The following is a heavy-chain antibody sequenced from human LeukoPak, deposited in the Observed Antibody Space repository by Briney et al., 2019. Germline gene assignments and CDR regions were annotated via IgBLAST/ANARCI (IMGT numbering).Heavy chain of an antibody. CDR2: IHYSGTT. J-gene: IGHJ5*02. Sequence: SETLSLTCTVSGDSISAYYWSWIRQPPGKGLEWIGYIHYSGTTNYNPSLKSRVTISIDTSKNQLSLKLTSVTAADTAVYYCARGHYDLNTWGQGTLVTVSS. V-gene: IGHV4-59*08. CDR1: GDSISAYY. CDR3: ARGHYDLNT. D-gene: IGHD3-3*01.